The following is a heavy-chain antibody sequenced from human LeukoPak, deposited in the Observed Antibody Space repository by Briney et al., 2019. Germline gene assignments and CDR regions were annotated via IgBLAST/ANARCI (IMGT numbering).Heavy chain of an antibody. CDR3: ARSHYSRGWEYFDY. CDR1: GYTFASYY. J-gene: IGHJ4*02. D-gene: IGHD6-19*01. CDR2: INPSGGST. Sequence: ASVKVSCKASGYTFASYYVHWVRQAPGEGLEWMGIINPSGGSTIYAQKFQGRVTMTWDMSTSTVYMELSSLRSEDTAVYYCARSHYSRGWEYFDYWGQGTLVTVSS. V-gene: IGHV1-46*01.